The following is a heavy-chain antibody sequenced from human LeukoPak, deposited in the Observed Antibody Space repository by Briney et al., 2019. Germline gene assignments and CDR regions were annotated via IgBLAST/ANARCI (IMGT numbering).Heavy chain of an antibody. Sequence: SGGSLRLSCAASGFTFSSYAMHWVRQAPGKGLEWVAVISYDGSNKYYADSVKGRFTISRDNSKNTLYLQMNSLRAEDTAVYYCAREGYCSSTSCYYLDYWGQGTLVTVSS. CDR1: GFTFSSYA. J-gene: IGHJ4*02. D-gene: IGHD2-2*01. CDR3: AREGYCSSTSCYYLDY. CDR2: ISYDGSNK. V-gene: IGHV3-30-3*01.